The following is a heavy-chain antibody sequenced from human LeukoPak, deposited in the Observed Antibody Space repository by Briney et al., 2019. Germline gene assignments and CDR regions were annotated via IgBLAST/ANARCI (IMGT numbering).Heavy chain of an antibody. Sequence: ASVKVSCKVSGYTLTELSMHWVRQAPGKGLEWMGGFDPEDGETIYAQKFQGRVTMTTDTSTSTAYMELRSLRSDDTAVYYCARVAVVAAPDYWGQGTLVTVSS. V-gene: IGHV1-24*01. CDR3: ARVAVVAAPDY. J-gene: IGHJ4*02. CDR1: GYTLTELS. CDR2: FDPEDGET. D-gene: IGHD2-15*01.